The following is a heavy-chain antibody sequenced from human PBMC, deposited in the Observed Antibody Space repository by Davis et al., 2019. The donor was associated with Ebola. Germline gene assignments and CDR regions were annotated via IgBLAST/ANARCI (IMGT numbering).Heavy chain of an antibody. J-gene: IGHJ6*02. D-gene: IGHD2-2*01. Sequence: ASVKVSCKASGYTFTSYYMHWVRQAPGQGLEWMGIINPSGGSTSYAQKFQGRVTMTRDTSTSTVYMELSRLRSDDTAVYYCARVPGADIVVVPAEDPLYGMDVWGQGTTVTVSS. CDR2: INPSGGST. CDR3: ARVPGADIVVVPAEDPLYGMDV. CDR1: GYTFTSYY. V-gene: IGHV1-46*01.